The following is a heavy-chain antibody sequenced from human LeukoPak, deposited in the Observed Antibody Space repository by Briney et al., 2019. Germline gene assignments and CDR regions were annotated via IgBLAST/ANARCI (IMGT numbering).Heavy chain of an antibody. CDR2: ISSSSSYI. D-gene: IGHD6-19*01. CDR3: ARQDRGWYALDI. J-gene: IGHJ3*02. Sequence: GGSLRLSCAASGLSFSNYSMNWVRQAPGKGLEWVSSISSSSSYIYYADSLKGRFTISRDNAKNSLYLQMNSLRAEDTAIYYCARQDRGWYALDIWGPGTMVTVS. V-gene: IGHV3-21*01. CDR1: GLSFSNYS.